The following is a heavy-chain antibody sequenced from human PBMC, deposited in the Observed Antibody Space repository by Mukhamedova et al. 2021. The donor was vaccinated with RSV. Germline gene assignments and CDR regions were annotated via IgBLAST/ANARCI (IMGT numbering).Heavy chain of an antibody. CDR2: ISYSGST. CDR3: ARINGYSPGNIFDS. D-gene: IGHD5-18*01. Sequence: PGKGLEWIGYISYSGSTAYNPSLKSLVTISVDTSKNQFSLKLSSVTAADTAVYYCARINGYSPGNIFDSWGQGTLVTVSS. V-gene: IGHV4-31*01. J-gene: IGHJ4*02.